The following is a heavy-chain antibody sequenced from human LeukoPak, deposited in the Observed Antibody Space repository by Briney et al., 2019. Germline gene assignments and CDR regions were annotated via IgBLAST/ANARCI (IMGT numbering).Heavy chain of an antibody. CDR1: GDSISNHY. CDR3: AGGYYFGS. Sequence: SETLSLTCTVSGDSISNHYWTWIRQPPGRGLAWIACVSYSGSTNYNPSLKSRVTMSVDTSKNQFYLKLSSVTAADTAVYFCAGGYYFGSWGQGAVVTVSS. D-gene: IGHD3-16*01. CDR2: VSYSGST. J-gene: IGHJ4*01. V-gene: IGHV4-59*11.